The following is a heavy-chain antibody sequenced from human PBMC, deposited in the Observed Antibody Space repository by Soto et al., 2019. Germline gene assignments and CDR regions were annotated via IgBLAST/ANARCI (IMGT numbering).Heavy chain of an antibody. CDR1: GFLLSDSP. D-gene: IGHD1-26*01. V-gene: IGHV3-48*02. Sequence: PGGSLRLSCGASGFLLSDSPMTWVRQAPGKGLEWLSYIGGSAGAIYYADSVKGRFTLSRDNAKNSLYLQMNSLRDEDTAVYFCARSSRRWGRLTGMDVWGKGTTVTVSS. CDR3: ARSSRRWGRLTGMDV. CDR2: IGGSAGAI. J-gene: IGHJ6*03.